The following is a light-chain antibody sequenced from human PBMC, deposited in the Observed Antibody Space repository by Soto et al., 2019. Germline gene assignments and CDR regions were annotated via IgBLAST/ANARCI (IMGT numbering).Light chain of an antibody. CDR2: DAS. Sequence: EIVLTQSPATLSLSPGERATLSCRASQSVSSYLDWYQQKPGQAPRLLIYDASNRATGIPARFSGSGSGTDFSLTISSLEPEDFAVYYCLQRSNWPPVTFGGGTKVEIK. CDR1: QSVSSY. V-gene: IGKV3-11*01. J-gene: IGKJ4*01. CDR3: LQRSNWPPVT.